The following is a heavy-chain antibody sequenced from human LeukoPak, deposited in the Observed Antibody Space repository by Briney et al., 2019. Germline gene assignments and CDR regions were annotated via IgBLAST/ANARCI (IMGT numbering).Heavy chain of an antibody. J-gene: IGHJ4*02. D-gene: IGHD3-16*01. Sequence: QTGGSLRLSCAASGFTFSSYAMSWVRQAPGKGLEWVSAISGSGGSTYYADSVKGRFTISRDNSKNTLYLQMNSLRAEDTAVYYCANFDGIYRGFDYWGQGTLVTVSS. CDR3: ANFDGIYRGFDY. CDR2: ISGSGGST. V-gene: IGHV3-23*01. CDR1: GFTFSSYA.